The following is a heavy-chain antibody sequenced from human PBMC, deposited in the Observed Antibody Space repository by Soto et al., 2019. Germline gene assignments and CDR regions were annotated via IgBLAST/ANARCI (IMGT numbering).Heavy chain of an antibody. Sequence: QVQLQESGPGLVKPSQTLSLTCTVSGGSISSGGYYWSWIRQHPGKGLEWIGYIYYSGSTYYNPSLKSRVTKSEDTSKNQFSLKLSSVTAADTAVYYCARDASSGWQIDYWGQGTLVTVSS. D-gene: IGHD6-19*01. CDR3: ARDASSGWQIDY. CDR2: IYYSGST. V-gene: IGHV4-31*03. J-gene: IGHJ4*02. CDR1: GGSISSGGYY.